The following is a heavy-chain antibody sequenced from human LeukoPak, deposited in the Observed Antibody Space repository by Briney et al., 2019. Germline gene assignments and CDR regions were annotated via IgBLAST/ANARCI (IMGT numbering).Heavy chain of an antibody. V-gene: IGHV3-21*01. J-gene: IGHJ4*02. CDR3: ARENDILTGYSDY. CDR2: ISSSSSYI. CDR1: GFTFSSYS. D-gene: IGHD3-9*01. Sequence: GGSLRLSCAVSGFTFSSYSMNWVRQAPGKGLEWVSSISSSSSYIYYADSVKGRFTISRDNAKNSLYLQMNSLRAEDTAVYYCARENDILTGYSDYWGQGTLVTVSS.